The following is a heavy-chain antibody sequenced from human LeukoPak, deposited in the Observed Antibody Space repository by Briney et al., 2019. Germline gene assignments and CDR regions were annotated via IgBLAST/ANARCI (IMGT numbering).Heavy chain of an antibody. V-gene: IGHV1-46*01. J-gene: IGHJ6*02. Sequence: ASVKISCTASGYTLTRYFIHWVRQAPGQGLEWMGIINPNGGSTSYSEKFQGRVAMTRDTSTNTVYMQLSSLKSEDTAVYYCARDSEDSSSNDRKWVRVRGPYDGMDVWGQGTTVTVSS. CDR2: INPNGGST. CDR3: ARDSEDSSSNDRKWVRVRGPYDGMDV. D-gene: IGHD3-10*01. CDR1: GYTLTRYF.